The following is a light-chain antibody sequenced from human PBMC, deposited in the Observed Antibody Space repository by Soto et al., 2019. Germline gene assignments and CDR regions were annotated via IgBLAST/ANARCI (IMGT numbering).Light chain of an antibody. Sequence: EIVLTQSPATLSVSPGERVTLSCRASESVSSSLAWYQHKPGQPPRLLIYGASTSATDIPARFSGSGSWTQFTLTISSLQSEDFAVYYCQQYKDWPPVTFGPGTTVEIK. CDR3: QQYKDWPPVT. CDR2: GAS. CDR1: ESVSSS. J-gene: IGKJ3*01. V-gene: IGKV3-15*01.